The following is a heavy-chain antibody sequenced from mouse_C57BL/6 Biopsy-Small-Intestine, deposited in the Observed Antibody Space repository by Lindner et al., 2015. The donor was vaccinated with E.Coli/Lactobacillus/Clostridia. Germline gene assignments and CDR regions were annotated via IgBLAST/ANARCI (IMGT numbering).Heavy chain of an antibody. V-gene: IGHV14-4*01. D-gene: IGHD2-10*01. CDR2: IDPENGDT. CDR3: TSGALLSMDY. J-gene: IGHJ4*01. Sequence: VQLQESGAEFVRPGASVKLSCTASGFNIKDDYMHWVKQRPEQGLEWIGWIDPENGDTEYASKFQGKATITADTSSNTAYLQLSSLTSEDTAVYYCTSGALLSMDYWGQGTSVTVSS. CDR1: GFNIKDDY.